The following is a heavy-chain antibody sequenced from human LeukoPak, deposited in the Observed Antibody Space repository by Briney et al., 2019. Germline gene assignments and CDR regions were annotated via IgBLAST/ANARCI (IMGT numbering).Heavy chain of an antibody. J-gene: IGHJ5*02. D-gene: IGHD3-3*01. V-gene: IGHV4-4*07. CDR3: AREASPATYYDFWTQDNGNWFDP. Sequence: PSETLSLTCTVSGGSISSYYWSWIRQPAGKGLEWIGRIYTSGSTNYNPSLKSRVTMSVDTSKNQFSLKLSSVTAADTAVYYCAREASPATYYDFWTQDNGNWFDPWGQGTLVTVSS. CDR2: IYTSGST. CDR1: GGSISSYY.